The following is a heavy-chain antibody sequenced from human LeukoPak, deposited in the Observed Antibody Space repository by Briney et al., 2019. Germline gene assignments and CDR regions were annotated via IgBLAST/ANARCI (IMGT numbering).Heavy chain of an antibody. J-gene: IGHJ4*02. CDR1: GFTFSSYW. CDR3: AKSGGYGLIDY. D-gene: IGHD1-26*01. CDR2: IYYSGST. V-gene: IGHV4-59*04. Sequence: GSLRLSCAASGFTFSSYWMSWVRQAPGKGLEWIGNIYYSGSTYYNASLQSRVTISIETSKNQFSLRLNSVTAADTAMYYCAKSGGYGLIDYWGQGTLVTVSS.